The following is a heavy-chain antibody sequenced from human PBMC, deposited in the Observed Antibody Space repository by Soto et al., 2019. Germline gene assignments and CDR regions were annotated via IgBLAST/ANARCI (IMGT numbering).Heavy chain of an antibody. CDR2: ISWNSGSI. D-gene: IGHD6-19*01. V-gene: IGHV3-9*01. Sequence: PWGSLRLSCAASGFTFDDYAMHWVRQAPGKGLEWVSGISWNSGSIGYADSVKGRFTISRDNAKNSLYLQMNSLRAEDTALYYCAKDMGPAVAGWGGAFDIWGQGTMVTVSS. J-gene: IGHJ3*02. CDR3: AKDMGPAVAGWGGAFDI. CDR1: GFTFDDYA.